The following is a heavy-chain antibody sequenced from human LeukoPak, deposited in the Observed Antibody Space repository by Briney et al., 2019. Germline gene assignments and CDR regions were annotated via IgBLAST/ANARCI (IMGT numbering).Heavy chain of an antibody. D-gene: IGHD3-22*01. CDR3: AKRPPSYYYDSSGYYYSGPFDY. Sequence: GGSLRLSCAASGFTFSSYAMSWVRQAPGKGLEWVSAISGSGGSTYYADSVKGRFTISRDNSKNTLYLQMSSLRAEDTAVYYCAKRPPSYYYDSSGYYYSGPFDYWGQGTLVTVSS. CDR1: GFTFSSYA. CDR2: ISGSGGST. J-gene: IGHJ4*02. V-gene: IGHV3-23*01.